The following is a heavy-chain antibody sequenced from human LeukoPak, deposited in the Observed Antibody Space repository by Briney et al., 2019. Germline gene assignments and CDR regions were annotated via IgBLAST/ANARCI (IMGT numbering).Heavy chain of an antibody. V-gene: IGHV1-69*05. D-gene: IGHD6-13*01. CDR2: IIPIFGTA. J-gene: IGHJ4*02. CDR1: GGTFSSYA. Sequence: SVKVSCKASGGTFSSYAISWVRQAPGQGLEWMGGIIPIFGTANYAQKFQGRVTITTDESTSTAYMELSSLRSEDTAVYYCASLGALWEQQRSFDYWGQGTLVTASS. CDR3: ASLGALWEQQRSFDY.